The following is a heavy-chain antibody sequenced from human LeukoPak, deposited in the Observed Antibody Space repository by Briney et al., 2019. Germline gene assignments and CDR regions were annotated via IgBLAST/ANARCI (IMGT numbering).Heavy chain of an antibody. CDR1: GFTFSDHV. CDR3: AKDEGTIWNSKNDPFDI. Sequence: PGGSLRLSCAASGFTFSDHVMHWVRQAPGMGLEWVAVISKDGSKTFYAGSVEGRFTFSRDDSENTLYLQMNYLKPEDTAVYYCAKDEGTIWNSKNDPFDIWGQGTMVTVSS. D-gene: IGHD1-7*01. V-gene: IGHV3-30*17. CDR2: ISKDGSKT. J-gene: IGHJ3*02.